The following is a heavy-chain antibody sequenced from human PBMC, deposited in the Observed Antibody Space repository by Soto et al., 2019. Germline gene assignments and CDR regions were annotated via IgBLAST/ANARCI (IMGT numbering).Heavy chain of an antibody. CDR3: ARDLLRGYSYGVTGY. D-gene: IGHD5-18*01. V-gene: IGHV1-69*04. J-gene: IGHJ4*02. Sequence: ASVKVSCKASGGTFSSYTISWVRQAPGQGLEWMGRVTPILGIANYAQKFQGRVTITADKSTSTAYMELSSLRSEDTAVYYCARDLLRGYSYGVTGYWGQGTLVTVSS. CDR1: GGTFSSYT. CDR2: VTPILGIA.